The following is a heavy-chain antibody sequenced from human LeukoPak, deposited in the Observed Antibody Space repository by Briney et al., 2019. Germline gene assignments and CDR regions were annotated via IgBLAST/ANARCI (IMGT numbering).Heavy chain of an antibody. CDR1: GFTFSSFW. J-gene: IGHJ4*02. V-gene: IGHV3-7*04. CDR2: IKQDGSKK. Sequence: GGSLRLSCAASGFTFSSFWMTWVRQAPGKGLEWVANIKQDGSKKSYVDSVKGRFTISRDNAKNSLYLQMNSLRAEDTAIYYCTRVGYIDEGIDYWGQGTLVTVSS. D-gene: IGHD5-24*01. CDR3: TRVGYIDEGIDY.